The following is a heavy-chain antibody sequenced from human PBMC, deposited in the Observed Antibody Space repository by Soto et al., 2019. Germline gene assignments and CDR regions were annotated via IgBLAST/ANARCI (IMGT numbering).Heavy chain of an antibody. Sequence: TLSLTCTVSGGSISSYYWSWIRQPPGKGLEWIGYIYYSGSTNYNPSLKSRVTISVDTSKNQFSLKLSSVTAADTAVYYCAGNYDFWSGYSFIASPGMDVWGQGTTVTVSS. J-gene: IGHJ6*02. CDR2: IYYSGST. V-gene: IGHV4-59*01. CDR3: AGNYDFWSGYSFIASPGMDV. CDR1: GGSISSYY. D-gene: IGHD3-3*01.